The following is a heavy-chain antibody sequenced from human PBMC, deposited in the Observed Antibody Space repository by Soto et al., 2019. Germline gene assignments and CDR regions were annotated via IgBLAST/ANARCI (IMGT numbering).Heavy chain of an antibody. D-gene: IGHD1-26*01. V-gene: IGHV1-3*01. CDR2: INAGNGNT. CDR1: GYTFTSYA. Sequence: ASVKVSCKASGYTFTSYAMHLVRQAPGQRLEWMGWINAGNGNTKYSQKFQGRVTITRDTSASTAYMELSSLRSEDTAVYYCARSWNKVGAAFALGYFDFRALGTLVPVSA. J-gene: IGHJ4*02. CDR3: ARSWNKVGAAFALGYFDF.